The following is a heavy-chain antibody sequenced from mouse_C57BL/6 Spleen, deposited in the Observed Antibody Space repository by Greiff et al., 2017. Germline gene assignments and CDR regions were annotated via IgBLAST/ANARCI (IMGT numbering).Heavy chain of an antibody. CDR3: AGPLDY. J-gene: IGHJ2*01. CDR1: GYAFSSSW. Sequence: VQLQQSGPELVKPGASVKISCKASGYAFSSSWMNWVKQRPGKGLEWIGRIYPGDGDTNYNGKLKGKATLTADKSSSTAYMQLSSLTSEDSAVYFCAGPLDYWGQGTTLTVSS. CDR2: IYPGDGDT. V-gene: IGHV1-82*01.